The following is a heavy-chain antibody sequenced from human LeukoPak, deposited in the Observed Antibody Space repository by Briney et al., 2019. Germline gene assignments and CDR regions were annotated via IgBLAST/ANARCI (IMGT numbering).Heavy chain of an antibody. V-gene: IGHV4-30-2*01. CDR2: IYHSGST. CDR3: ARVRGYSGYDLGSFDP. CDR1: GGSISSRSYY. J-gene: IGHJ5*02. Sequence: PSETLSLTCTVSGGSISSRSYYWGWLRQPPGQGLEWIGYIYHSGSTYYNPSLKSRVTISVDRSKNQFSLKLSSVTAADTAVYYCARVRGYSGYDLGSFDPWGQGTLVTVSS. D-gene: IGHD5-12*01.